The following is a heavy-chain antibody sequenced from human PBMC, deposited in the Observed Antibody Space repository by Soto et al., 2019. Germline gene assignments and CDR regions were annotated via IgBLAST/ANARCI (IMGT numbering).Heavy chain of an antibody. CDR1: GGTFSSYA. V-gene: IGHV1-69*01. CDR3: ARSQGSSTSLEIYYYYYYGMDV. D-gene: IGHD2-2*01. Sequence: QVQLVQSGAEVKKPGSSVKVSCKASGGTFSSYAISWVRQAPGQGLEWMGGIIPISGTANYAQKFQGRVTTTADESTSTAYMKLSSLRSEDTAVYYCARSQGSSTSLEIYYYYYYGMDVWGQGTTVTVSS. J-gene: IGHJ6*02. CDR2: IIPISGTA.